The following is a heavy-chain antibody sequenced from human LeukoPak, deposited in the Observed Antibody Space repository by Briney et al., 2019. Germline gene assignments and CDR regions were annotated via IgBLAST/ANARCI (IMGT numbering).Heavy chain of an antibody. CDR3: ARDSNGPAF. V-gene: IGHV3-53*01. CDR1: GFTVSNNY. J-gene: IGHJ4*02. D-gene: IGHD6-19*01. Sequence: PGGSLRLSCAASGFTVSNNYMSWVRRAPGKGLEWVSVIYSSGGTFYSDFVKGRFTISRDYSKNTLYLQMNSLRADDTAEYYCARDSNGPAFWGQGTLVTVSS. CDR2: IYSSGGT.